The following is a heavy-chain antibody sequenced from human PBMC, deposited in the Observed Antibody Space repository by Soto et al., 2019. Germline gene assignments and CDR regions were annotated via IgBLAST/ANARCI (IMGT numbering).Heavy chain of an antibody. CDR3: ASSFAGTTGTGIDY. CDR1: GFTFSSYA. CDR2: ISDDGGNK. Sequence: QVQLVESGGGVVQPGRSLRLSCAASGFTFSSYAMHWVRQAPGKGLEWVAVISDDGGNKYYADSVKSRFTISRDNPKNTLNLQMNSLRPEDTAVYYCASSFAGTTGTGIDYWGQGTLVAVSS. D-gene: IGHD1-1*01. V-gene: IGHV3-30-3*01. J-gene: IGHJ4*02.